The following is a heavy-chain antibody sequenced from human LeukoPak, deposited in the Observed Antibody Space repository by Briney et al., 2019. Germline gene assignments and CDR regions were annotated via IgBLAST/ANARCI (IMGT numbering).Heavy chain of an antibody. V-gene: IGHV3-7*01. CDR1: GFTVSSNY. CDR3: AREEV. CDR2: IKEDGSEK. J-gene: IGHJ6*02. Sequence: PGGSLRLSCAASGFTVSSNYMSWVRQAPGKGPEWVANIKEDGSEKNYVDSVKGRFTVSRDNAKNSLYLQMNSLRVEDTAVYYCAREEVWGQGSTVTVSS.